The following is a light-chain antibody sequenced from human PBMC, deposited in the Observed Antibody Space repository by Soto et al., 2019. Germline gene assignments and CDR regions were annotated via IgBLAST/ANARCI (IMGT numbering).Light chain of an antibody. CDR3: QQANSFPHT. CDR1: RGITSW. CDR2: AAS. Sequence: DIQMTQSPSSVSASVGDRVTITCRASRGITSWLAWYQQKPGIAPKLLIYAASSLQIGVPSRFSGSGSGTDFTLAISSLQPEDSATYYCQQANSFPHTFGGGTKVDNK. V-gene: IGKV1-12*01. J-gene: IGKJ4*01.